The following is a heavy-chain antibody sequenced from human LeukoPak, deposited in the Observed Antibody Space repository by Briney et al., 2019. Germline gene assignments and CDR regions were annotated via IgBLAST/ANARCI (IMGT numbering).Heavy chain of an antibody. Sequence: PSQTLSLTCAVSGGSISSGGYSWSWIRQPPGKGLEWIGYIYHSGSTYYNPSLKSRVTISVDRSKNQFSLKLSSVTAADTAVYYCARRGAAYIGYDLSYYYYGMDVWGQGTTVTVSS. V-gene: IGHV4-30-2*01. CDR1: GGSISSGGYS. CDR2: IYHSGST. CDR3: ARRGAAYIGYDLSYYYYGMDV. D-gene: IGHD5-12*01. J-gene: IGHJ6*02.